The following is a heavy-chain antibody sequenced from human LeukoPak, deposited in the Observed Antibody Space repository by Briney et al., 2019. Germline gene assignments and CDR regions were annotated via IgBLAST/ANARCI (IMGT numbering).Heavy chain of an antibody. J-gene: IGHJ5*02. Sequence: GASVKVSCKASGGTFSSYAISWARQAPGQGLEWMGGIIPIFGTANYAQKFQGRVTITADESTSTAYMELSSLRSEDTAVYYCAREGRSQAVPAALYNWFDPWGQGTLVTVSS. V-gene: IGHV1-69*13. D-gene: IGHD2-2*01. CDR3: AREGRSQAVPAALYNWFDP. CDR1: GGTFSSYA. CDR2: IIPIFGTA.